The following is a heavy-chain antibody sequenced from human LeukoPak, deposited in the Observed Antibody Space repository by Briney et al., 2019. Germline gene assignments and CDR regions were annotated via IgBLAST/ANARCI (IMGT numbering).Heavy chain of an antibody. Sequence: GRPLRLSCAASGFTFSSYAMHWVRQAPGKGLEWVAVISYDGSNKYYADSVKGRFTISRDNSKNTLYLQMNSLRAEDTAVYYCARWRELSRGMDVWGKGTTVTVSS. V-gene: IGHV3-30*04. CDR1: GFTFSSYA. D-gene: IGHD3-16*02. CDR3: ARWRELSRGMDV. CDR2: ISYDGSNK. J-gene: IGHJ6*04.